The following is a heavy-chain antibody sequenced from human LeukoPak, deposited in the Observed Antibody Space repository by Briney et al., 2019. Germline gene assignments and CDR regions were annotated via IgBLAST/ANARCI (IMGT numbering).Heavy chain of an antibody. J-gene: IGHJ4*02. CDR3: AKGQVYSSGWGDYFDY. CDR1: GFTFDDYA. D-gene: IGHD6-19*01. Sequence: GGSLRLXCAASGFTFDDYAMHWVRQAPGKGLEWVSLISGDGGSTYYADSVKGRFTISRDNSKNSLYLQMNSLRTEDTALYYCAKGQVYSSGWGDYFDYWGQGTLVTVSS. V-gene: IGHV3-43*02. CDR2: ISGDGGST.